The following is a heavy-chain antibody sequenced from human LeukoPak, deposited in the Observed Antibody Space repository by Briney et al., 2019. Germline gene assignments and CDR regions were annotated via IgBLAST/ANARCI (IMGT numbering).Heavy chain of an antibody. CDR1: GFTFSGSA. J-gene: IGHJ4*02. Sequence: GGSLTLSCAASGFTFSGSAMHWVRQAPGKGLEWVSYISSSGSTIYYADSVKGRFTISRDNSKNSLYLQMNSLRAEDTALYYCAKGGVYDSSVYFDYWGRGTLVTVSS. V-gene: IGHV3-48*04. CDR2: ISSSGSTI. D-gene: IGHD3-22*01. CDR3: AKGGVYDSSVYFDY.